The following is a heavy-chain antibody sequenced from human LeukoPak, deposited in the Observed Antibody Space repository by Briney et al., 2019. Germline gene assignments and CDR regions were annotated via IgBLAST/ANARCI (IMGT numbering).Heavy chain of an antibody. D-gene: IGHD2-2*01. V-gene: IGHV3-23*01. CDR3: AKGGYCSSTSCYVGWFDP. CDR1: GFTFSSYV. CDR2: ISGGGGST. J-gene: IGHJ5*02. Sequence: GGSLSLSCAASGFTFSSYVMNWVRQAPGKGLEWVSVISGGGGSTYYADSVKGRFTISRDNSKNTLFLQMNSLRAEDTAVYYCAKGGYCSSTSCYVGWFDPWGQRTLVTVSS.